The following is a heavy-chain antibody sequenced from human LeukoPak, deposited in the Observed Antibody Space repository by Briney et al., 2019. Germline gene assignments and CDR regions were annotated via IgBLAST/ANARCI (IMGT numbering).Heavy chain of an antibody. Sequence: GGSLRLSCAASGFTFSSYGMHWVRQAPGKGLEWVAVIWYDGSNKYYADSVKGRFTISRDNSKNTLYLQMNSLRAEDTAVYYCAREGDYIWGSLDYWGQGTLVTVSS. CDR1: GFTFSSYG. CDR2: IWYDGSNK. V-gene: IGHV3-33*08. D-gene: IGHD3-16*01. J-gene: IGHJ4*02. CDR3: AREGDYIWGSLDY.